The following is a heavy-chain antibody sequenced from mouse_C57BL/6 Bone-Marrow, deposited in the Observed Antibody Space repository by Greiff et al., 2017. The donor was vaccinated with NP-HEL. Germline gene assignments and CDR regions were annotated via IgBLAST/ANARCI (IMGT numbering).Heavy chain of an antibody. V-gene: IGHV5-6*01. D-gene: IGHD1-1*01. J-gene: IGHJ1*03. Sequence: VQLKESGGDLVKPGGSLKLSCAASGFTFSSYGMSWVRQTPDKRLEWVATISSGGSYTYYPDSVKGRFTISRDNAKNTLYLQMSSLKSEDTAMYYCARKGLYYYGLYWYFDVWGTGTTVTVSS. CDR2: ISSGGSYT. CDR3: ARKGLYYYGLYWYFDV. CDR1: GFTFSSYG.